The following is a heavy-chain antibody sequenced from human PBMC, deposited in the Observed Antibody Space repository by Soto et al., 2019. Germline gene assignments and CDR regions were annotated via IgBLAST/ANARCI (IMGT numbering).Heavy chain of an antibody. D-gene: IGHD6-19*01. V-gene: IGHV4-61*08. J-gene: IGHJ6*02. CDR3: ARAGIAVAAQKDYYYYSGMDV. CDR1: GGSISSGGYS. CDR2: IYYSGST. Sequence: PSETLSLTCAVSGGSISSGGYSWSWLRQPPGKGLEWIGYIYYSGSTNYNPSPKSRVTISVDTSKNQFSLKLSSVTAADTAVYYCARAGIAVAAQKDYYYYSGMDVWGQGTTVTVSS.